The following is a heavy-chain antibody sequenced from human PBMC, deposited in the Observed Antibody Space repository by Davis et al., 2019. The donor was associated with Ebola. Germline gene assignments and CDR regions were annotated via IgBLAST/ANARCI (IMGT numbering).Heavy chain of an antibody. CDR1: GYKFTSYY. V-gene: IGHV1-46*01. J-gene: IGHJ6*03. Sequence: ASVKVSCKPSGYKFTSYYIHWVRRAPGQGLEWMGIIHPGGDNPKYAQRFQGRVTMTRDTSTSTVYMELSNLRSEDTAVYYCARDYLSYYDFWSGPFPTYFYMDVWGEGTAVTVS. CDR3: ARDYLSYYDFWSGPFPTYFYMDV. CDR2: IHPGGDNP. D-gene: IGHD3-3*01.